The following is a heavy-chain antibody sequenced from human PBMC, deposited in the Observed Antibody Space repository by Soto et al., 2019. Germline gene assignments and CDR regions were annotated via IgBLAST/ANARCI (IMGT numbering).Heavy chain of an antibody. V-gene: IGHV3-23*01. Sequence: PGGSLRLSCAASGFTSSSSAMSWVRQAPGKGLEWVSTISSSGGTTYFADSVKGRFTISRDNSKNTLYLQMNSLRAEDTAVYYCATGGFGELVFDCWGQGTLVTVS. CDR2: ISSSGGTT. D-gene: IGHD3-10*01. CDR1: GFTSSSSA. CDR3: ATGGFGELVFDC. J-gene: IGHJ4*02.